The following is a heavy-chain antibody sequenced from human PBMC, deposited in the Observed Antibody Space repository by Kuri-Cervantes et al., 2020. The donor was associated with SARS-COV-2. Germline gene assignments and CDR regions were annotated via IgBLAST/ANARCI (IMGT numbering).Heavy chain of an antibody. CDR3: ARPKNYCDILTGYYNDAFDI. CDR1: GFTFSSYA. V-gene: IGHV3-30-3*01. Sequence: GESLKISCAASGFTFSSYAMHWVRQAPGKGLEWVAVISYDGSNKYYADSVKGRFTISRDNSKNTLYLQMNSLRAEDTAVYYCARPKNYCDILTGYYNDAFDIWGQGTMVTVSS. CDR2: ISYDGSNK. D-gene: IGHD3-9*01. J-gene: IGHJ3*02.